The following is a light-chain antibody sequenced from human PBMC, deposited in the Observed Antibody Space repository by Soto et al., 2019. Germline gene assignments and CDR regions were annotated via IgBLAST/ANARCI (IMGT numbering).Light chain of an antibody. CDR1: QSVSSSY. CDR3: QQYASSPIT. Sequence: EIVLTQSPGTLSLSPGERATLSCRASQSVSSSYLAWYHQKPGQVPRLLIYGASSRATGIPDRFSGSGSGTDFTLTISRLEPEDFAVYYCQQYASSPITFGQGTRLEIK. V-gene: IGKV3-20*01. CDR2: GAS. J-gene: IGKJ5*01.